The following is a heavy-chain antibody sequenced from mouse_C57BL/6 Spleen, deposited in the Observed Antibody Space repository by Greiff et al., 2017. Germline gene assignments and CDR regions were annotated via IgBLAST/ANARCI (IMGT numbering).Heavy chain of an antibody. V-gene: IGHV1-81*01. Sequence: VKLMESGAELARPGASVKLSCKASGYTFTSYGISWVKQRTGQGLEWIGEIYPRSGNTYYNEKFKGKATLTADKSSSTAYMELRSLTSEDSAVYFCARDYYGSSHYAMDYWGQGTSVTVSS. CDR3: ARDYYGSSHYAMDY. CDR2: IYPRSGNT. D-gene: IGHD1-1*01. CDR1: GYTFTSYG. J-gene: IGHJ4*01.